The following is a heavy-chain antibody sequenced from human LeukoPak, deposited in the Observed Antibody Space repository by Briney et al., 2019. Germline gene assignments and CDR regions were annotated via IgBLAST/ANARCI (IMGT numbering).Heavy chain of an antibody. Sequence: GGSLRLSCAASGFTFRDFGMNWVRQIPGKGVEWISHINGGGDSTHYADSVKGRFTISRDNSQNTLFVQMNSLRVDDSATYYCVKGPYYESPALDSWGQGTLVTVSS. V-gene: IGHV3-23*01. D-gene: IGHD3-3*01. CDR2: INGGGDST. CDR1: GFTFRDFG. CDR3: VKGPYYESPALDS. J-gene: IGHJ4*02.